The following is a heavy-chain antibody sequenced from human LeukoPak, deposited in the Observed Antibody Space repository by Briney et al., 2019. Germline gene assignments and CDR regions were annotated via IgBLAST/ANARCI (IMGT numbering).Heavy chain of an antibody. CDR3: AGHQPDSGGSWSRAFDI. D-gene: IGHD2-15*01. CDR1: GYTFSDYY. V-gene: IGHV3-11*01. CDR2: ISSSGSTI. Sequence: GGSLRLSCAASGYTFSDYYMSWIRQAPGKGLEWVSYISSSGSTIYYAGSVKGRFTISRDNAKNSLYLQMNSLRAEDTAVYYCAGHQPDSGGSWSRAFDIWGQGTMVTVSS. J-gene: IGHJ3*02.